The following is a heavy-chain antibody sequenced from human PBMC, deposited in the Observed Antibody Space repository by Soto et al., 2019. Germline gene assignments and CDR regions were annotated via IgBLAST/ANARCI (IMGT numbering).Heavy chain of an antibody. V-gene: IGHV1-8*01. Sequence: GGPVEGSRQASGYTLTRYYINWGGKGTGQGVGGLGWMNPNSGNTGYAQKFQGRVTMTRNTSISTAYMELSSLRSEDTAVYYCARGPIGIDILTGYYRAHGFDYWGQGTLVTVSS. CDR3: ARGPIGIDILTGYYRAHGFDY. CDR1: GYTLTRYY. D-gene: IGHD3-9*01. J-gene: IGHJ4*02. CDR2: MNPNSGNT.